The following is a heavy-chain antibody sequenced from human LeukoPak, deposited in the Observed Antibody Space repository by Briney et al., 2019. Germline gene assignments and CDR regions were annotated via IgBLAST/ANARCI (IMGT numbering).Heavy chain of an antibody. CDR3: AKDRMQQLVFDY. Sequence: PGGSLRLSCAASGFTFSSYAMSWVRQAPGKGLEWVSAISGSGGSTYYADSVKGRFTISRDNSKNTLYLQMNGLRAEDTAVYYCAKDRMQQLVFDYWGRGTLVTVSS. CDR2: ISGSGGST. D-gene: IGHD6-13*01. J-gene: IGHJ4*02. V-gene: IGHV3-23*01. CDR1: GFTFSSYA.